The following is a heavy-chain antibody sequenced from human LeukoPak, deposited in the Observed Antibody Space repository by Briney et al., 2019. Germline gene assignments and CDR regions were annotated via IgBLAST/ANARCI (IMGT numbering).Heavy chain of an antibody. V-gene: IGHV3-11*01. D-gene: IGHD6-19*01. CDR3: ARGSQGQWLEGFDP. Sequence: LSLTCAVYGGSFSGYYMSWIRQAPGKGLEWVSYISSSGSTICYADSVKGRFTISRDNAKNSLYLQMNSLRAEDTAVYYCARGSQGQWLEGFDPWGQGTLVTVSS. J-gene: IGHJ5*02. CDR2: ISSSGSTI. CDR1: GGSFSGYY.